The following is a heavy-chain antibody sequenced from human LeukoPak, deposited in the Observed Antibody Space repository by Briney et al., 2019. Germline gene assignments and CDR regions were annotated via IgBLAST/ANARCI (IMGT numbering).Heavy chain of an antibody. D-gene: IGHD3-22*01. Sequence: GGSLRLSCAASGFTVSSNYMSWVRQAPGKGLEWVSVIYSGGSTYCADSVKGRFTISRDNSKNTLYLQMNSLRAEDTAVYYCARDPADSSGYYYYGMDVWGQGTTVTVSS. CDR3: ARDPADSSGYYYYGMDV. V-gene: IGHV3-66*01. J-gene: IGHJ6*02. CDR2: IYSGGST. CDR1: GFTVSSNY.